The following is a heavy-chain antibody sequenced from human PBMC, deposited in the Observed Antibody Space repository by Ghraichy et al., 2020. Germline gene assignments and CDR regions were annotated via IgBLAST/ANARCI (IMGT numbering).Heavy chain of an antibody. CDR3: ATTFRYFTWVFLPH. V-gene: IGHV4-30-2*01. CDR2: MSHRGST. CDR1: DDSISSGGHT. Sequence: SETLSLTCAVSDDSISSGGHTWSWIRQPPGKGLEWVGYMSHRGSTHNNPSLKSPVTISVDRAKNQFSLKLTSVTAADTAVYYCATTFRYFTWVFLPHWGRGTLVTVSS. J-gene: IGHJ4*02. D-gene: IGHD3-9*01.